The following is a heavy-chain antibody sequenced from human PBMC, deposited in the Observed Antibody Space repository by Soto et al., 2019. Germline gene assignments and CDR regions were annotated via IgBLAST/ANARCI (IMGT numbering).Heavy chain of an antibody. CDR3: ARHLWLTPFLNGMDV. Sequence: PGESLKISCKGSGYSFTSYWISRVRQMPGKGLEWMGRIDPSDSYTNYSPSFQGHVTISADKSISTAYLQWSSLKASDTAMYYCARHLWLTPFLNGMDVWGQGTTVTVSS. CDR1: GYSFTSYW. V-gene: IGHV5-10-1*01. CDR2: IDPSDSYT. D-gene: IGHD3-3*02. J-gene: IGHJ6*02.